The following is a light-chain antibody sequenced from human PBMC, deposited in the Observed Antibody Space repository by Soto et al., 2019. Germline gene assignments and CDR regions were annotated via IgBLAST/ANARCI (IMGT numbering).Light chain of an antibody. CDR3: QQSNSFWT. J-gene: IGKJ1*01. CDR2: DAS. Sequence: DIQMTQSPSTLSASVGDRVTITCRASQSISSWLAWYQQKPGKAPKLLIYDASSLESGVPSRFSGSGSGTEFTLTISSLQPDDVATYYCQQSNSFWTFGQGTKVDIK. CDR1: QSISSW. V-gene: IGKV1-5*01.